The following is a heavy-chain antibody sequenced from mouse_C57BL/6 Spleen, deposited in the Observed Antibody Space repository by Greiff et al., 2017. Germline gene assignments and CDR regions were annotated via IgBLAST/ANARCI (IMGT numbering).Heavy chain of an antibody. D-gene: IGHD2-4*01. CDR1: GYSFTDYN. V-gene: IGHV1-39*01. CDR3: AREGAYYDYDRGYYAMDY. J-gene: IGHJ4*01. Sequence: EVQLQQSGPELVKPGASVKISCKASGYSFTDYNMNWVKQSNGKSLEWIGVINPNYGTTSYNQKFKGKATLTVDQSSSTAYMQLNSLTSEDSAVYYCAREGAYYDYDRGYYAMDYWGQGTSVTVSS. CDR2: INPNYGTT.